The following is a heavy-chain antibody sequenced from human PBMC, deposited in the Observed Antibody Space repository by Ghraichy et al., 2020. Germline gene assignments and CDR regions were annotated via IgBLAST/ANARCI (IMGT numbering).Heavy chain of an antibody. CDR2: ITNTGGDT. J-gene: IGHJ4*02. CDR1: GFTFYSYG. V-gene: IGHV3-23*01. D-gene: IGHD1-1*01. Sequence: GGSLRLSCAASGFTFYSYGMTWFRQAPGKGLDWVSSITNTGGDTYYADSVKGRFTISRDNSKSTLYLQINSLRVDDTAVYFCAKDVRGTGANDHWGQGTLVTVSS. CDR3: AKDVRGTGANDH.